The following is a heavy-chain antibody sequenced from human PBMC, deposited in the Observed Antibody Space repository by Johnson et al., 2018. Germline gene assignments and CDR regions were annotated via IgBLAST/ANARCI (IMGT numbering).Heavy chain of an antibody. CDR3: ARERGYSYGGILGDAFDI. J-gene: IGHJ3*02. Sequence: VQLQESGGGLVQPGGSLRLSCAASGFTFSSYWMHWVRQAPGKGLVWVSRITSDGSSTSYADSVKGRFTISRDNAKNTLYLQMNSLRAEDTAVYYCARERGYSYGGILGDAFDIWGQGTMVTVSS. D-gene: IGHD5-18*01. CDR2: ITSDGSST. V-gene: IGHV3-74*01. CDR1: GFTFSSYW.